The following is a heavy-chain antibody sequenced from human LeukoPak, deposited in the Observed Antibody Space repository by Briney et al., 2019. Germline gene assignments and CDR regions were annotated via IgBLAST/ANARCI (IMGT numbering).Heavy chain of an antibody. CDR3: ARADGGPYCSSTSCHPGDYYMDV. V-gene: IGHV3-7*01. CDR1: GFTFSSYW. J-gene: IGHJ6*03. CDR2: IKQDGSEK. D-gene: IGHD2-2*01. Sequence: PGGSLRLSCAASGFTFSSYWMSWVRQAPGKGLEWVANIKQDGSEKYYVDSVKGRFTISRDNAKNSLYLQMNSLRAEDTAVYYCARADGGPYCSSTSCHPGDYYMDVWGKGTTVTVSS.